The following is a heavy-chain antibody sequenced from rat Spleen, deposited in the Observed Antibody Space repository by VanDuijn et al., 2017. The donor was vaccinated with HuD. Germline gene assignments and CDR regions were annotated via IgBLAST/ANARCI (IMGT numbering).Heavy chain of an antibody. Sequence: EVQLQESGPGLVKPSQSLSLTCSVTGYSITSSYRWNWIRKFPGNKLEWMGYINSAGSTNYNPSLKSRISITRDTSKNQFFLQVNSVTTEDTATYYCARGIPLFDYWGQGVMVTVSS. J-gene: IGHJ2*01. V-gene: IGHV3-3*01. D-gene: IGHD2-2*01. CDR2: INSAGST. CDR3: ARGIPLFDY. CDR1: GYSITSSYR.